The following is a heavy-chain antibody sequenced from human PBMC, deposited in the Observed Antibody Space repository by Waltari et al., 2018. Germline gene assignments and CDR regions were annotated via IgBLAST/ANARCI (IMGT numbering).Heavy chain of an antibody. D-gene: IGHD2-2*02. V-gene: IGHV4-39*01. CDR2: IDYSGST. J-gene: IGHJ4*02. CDR3: ARRAYTRVYYFDY. Sequence: QLQLQESGPGLVKPSETLALPCTVSGASISSDSYYWDWIRQPPGKGLEWIGSIDYSGSTYYNPSLKSRVTISVDTSKNQCSLELTSVTAADTAVYYCARRAYTRVYYFDYWGQGTLVTVSS. CDR1: GASISSDSYY.